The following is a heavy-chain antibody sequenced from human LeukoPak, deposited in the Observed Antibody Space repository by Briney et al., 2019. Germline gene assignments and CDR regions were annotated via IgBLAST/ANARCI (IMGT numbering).Heavy chain of an antibody. CDR2: LYSNGII. Sequence: PGGSLRLSCAASGFSVSSTYLTCVREAPGKELEWLSVLYSNGIISYADSVKGRFTISRDSSENAVYLQMDNLRPEDTALYFCARGKLYSYETTSYYGPFDCWGQGTLVTVSS. V-gene: IGHV3-53*01. D-gene: IGHD3-22*01. CDR3: ARGKLYSYETTSYYGPFDC. J-gene: IGHJ4*02. CDR1: GFSVSSTY.